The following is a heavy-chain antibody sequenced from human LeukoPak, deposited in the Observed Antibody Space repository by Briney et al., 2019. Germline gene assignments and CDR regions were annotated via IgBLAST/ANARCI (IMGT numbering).Heavy chain of an antibody. CDR1: GFTFSSYG. V-gene: IGHV3-30*02. CDR3: AKDRELLQVPAAAIRRANYFDY. Sequence: PGGSLRLSCAASGFTFSSYGMHWVRQAPGKGLEWVAFIRYDGSNKYYAESVKGRFTISRDNSKNTLYLQMNSLRAEDTAVYYCAKDRELLQVPAAAIRRANYFDYWGQGTLVTVSS. CDR2: IRYDGSNK. D-gene: IGHD2-2*01. J-gene: IGHJ4*02.